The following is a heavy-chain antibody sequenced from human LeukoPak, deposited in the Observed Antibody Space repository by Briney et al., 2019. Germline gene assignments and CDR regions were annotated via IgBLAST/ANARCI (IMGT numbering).Heavy chain of an antibody. CDR3: ARYSGGSLFDS. V-gene: IGHV4-30-2*01. CDR2: IYHSGST. D-gene: IGHD1-26*01. CDR1: GDSISSGGYY. J-gene: IGHJ4*02. Sequence: PSETLSLTCTVSGDSISSGGYYWSWIRQPPGKGLEWIGYIYHSGSTYYNPSLKSRVTISEDRSKSQFSLKLSSVTAADTAMYYCARYSGGSLFDSWGQGTLVTVSS.